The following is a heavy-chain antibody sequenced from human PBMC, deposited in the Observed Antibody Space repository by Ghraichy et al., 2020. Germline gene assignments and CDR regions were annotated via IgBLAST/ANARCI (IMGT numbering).Heavy chain of an antibody. CDR2: ISGSGGST. Sequence: GESLNISCAASGFTFSSYAMSWVRQAPGKGLEWVSAISGSGGSTYYADSVKGRFTISRDNSKNTLYLQMNSLRAEDTAVYYCANPSSSWPPTYYYGMDVWGQGTTVTVSS. CDR3: ANPSSSWPPTYYYGMDV. J-gene: IGHJ6*02. V-gene: IGHV3-23*01. CDR1: GFTFSSYA. D-gene: IGHD6-13*01.